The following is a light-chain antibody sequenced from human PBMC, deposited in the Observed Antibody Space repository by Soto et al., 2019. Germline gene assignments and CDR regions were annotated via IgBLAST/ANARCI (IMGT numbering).Light chain of an antibody. CDR1: QGIRTW. CDR2: AAS. CDR3: QQANGSPPWT. Sequence: DIQMTQSPSSVSASVGDRFSVTCRASQGIRTWLAWYQQKPGKAPKLLTYAASSLQSGVPSRFSGSGSGTDFTLTISSLQPEDSATYYCQQANGSPPWTFGQGTKVEI. V-gene: IGKV1-12*01. J-gene: IGKJ1*01.